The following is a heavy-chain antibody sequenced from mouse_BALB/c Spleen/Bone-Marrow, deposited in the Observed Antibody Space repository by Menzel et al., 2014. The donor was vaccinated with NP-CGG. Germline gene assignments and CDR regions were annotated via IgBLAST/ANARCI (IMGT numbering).Heavy chain of an antibody. CDR1: GYTFTSYW. J-gene: IGHJ1*01. Sequence: LQESGSELVRPGASVKLSCKASGYTFTSYWMHWVKQRPGQGLEWIGNNYPGSGSTNYDEKFKSKATLTVDTSSSTAYMQLSSLTSEDPAVYFCTREDRDWYFDVWGAGTTVTVSP. V-gene: IGHV1S22*01. CDR3: TREDRDWYFDV. CDR2: NYPGSGST.